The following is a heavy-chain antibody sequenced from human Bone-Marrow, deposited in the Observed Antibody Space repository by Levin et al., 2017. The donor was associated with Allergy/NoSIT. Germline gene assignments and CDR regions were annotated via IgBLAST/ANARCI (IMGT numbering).Heavy chain of an antibody. Sequence: ESLKISCTVSGGSISMSTYYWGWVRQPPGKGLEWIGTIHYSGNTYYKPSLKSRVTLFVDTSKKQFSLNLSSVTAADTAVYYCARISPITTIRGLTPGAFDIWGQGTMVTVSS. CDR2: IHYSGNT. D-gene: IGHD3-10*01. J-gene: IGHJ3*02. V-gene: IGHV4-39*01. CDR3: ARISPITTIRGLTPGAFDI. CDR1: GGSISMSTYY.